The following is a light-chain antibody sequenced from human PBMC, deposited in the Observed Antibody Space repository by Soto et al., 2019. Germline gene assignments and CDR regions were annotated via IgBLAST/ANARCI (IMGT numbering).Light chain of an antibody. CDR1: QSVGSNY. V-gene: IGKV3-20*01. CDR2: AGS. CDR3: QQFGSSPET. J-gene: IGKJ1*01. Sequence: EVVLTQSPGILSLSPGERATLSCRASQSVGSNYLAWYQQKPRQPPRLVIYAGSNRARGLPGRFSGSGSGTDFTLTISTLEPEDFAVYYFQQFGSSPETFGQGTKVEI.